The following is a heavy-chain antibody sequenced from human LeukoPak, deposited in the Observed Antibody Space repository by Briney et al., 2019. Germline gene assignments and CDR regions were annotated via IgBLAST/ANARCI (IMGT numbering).Heavy chain of an antibody. CDR1: GGSVSNYY. CDR3: ARHFAYSSSSYFDY. D-gene: IGHD6-6*01. V-gene: IGHV4-59*08. CDR2: VYYTGST. J-gene: IGHJ4*02. Sequence: SETLSLTCSVSGGSVSNYYWSWIRQPPGKGLEWTGYVYYTGSTNYNPSLKSRVTMFEDKSKNQFSLRLYSVTVADTAVYYCARHFAYSSSSYFDYWGQGSLVTVSS.